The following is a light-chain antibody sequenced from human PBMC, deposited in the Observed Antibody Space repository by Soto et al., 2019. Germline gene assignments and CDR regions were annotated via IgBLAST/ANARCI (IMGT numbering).Light chain of an antibody. CDR2: DVS. CDR3: SSYTSTNFVI. V-gene: IGLV2-14*01. Sequence: QSALTQPASVSGSPGQSITSSCTGSSGDIGDYKYVSWYKQHPGKAPKLMIYDVSNRPSGVSNRFSGSKSGNTASLTISGLQAEDEAAYYCSSYTSTNFVIFGGGTKLTVL. J-gene: IGLJ2*01. CDR1: SGDIGDYKY.